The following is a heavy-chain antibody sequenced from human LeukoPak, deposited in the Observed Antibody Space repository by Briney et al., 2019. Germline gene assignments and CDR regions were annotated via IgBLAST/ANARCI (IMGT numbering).Heavy chain of an antibody. J-gene: IGHJ4*02. CDR2: IYYSGST. V-gene: IGHV4-59*12. CDR3: ASGDYYDSSIDY. D-gene: IGHD3-22*01. Sequence: KSSETLSLTCTVSGGSISSYYWSWIRQPPGKGLEWIGYIYYSGSTNYNPSLKSRVTISVDTSKNQFSLKLSSVTAADTAVYYCASGDYYDSSIDYWGQGTLVTVSS. CDR1: GGSISSYY.